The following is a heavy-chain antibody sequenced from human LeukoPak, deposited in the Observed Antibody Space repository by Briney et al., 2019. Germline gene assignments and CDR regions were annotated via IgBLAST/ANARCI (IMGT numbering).Heavy chain of an antibody. CDR3: AKPYYYDSSGYYPFDY. V-gene: IGHV3-30*02. Sequence: GGSLRLSCAASGFTFSSYGMHLVRQAPGKGLEWVAFIRYDGSNKYYADSVKGRFTISRDNSKNTLYLQMNSLRAEDTAVYYRAKPYYYDSSGYYPFDYWGQGTLVTVSS. CDR2: IRYDGSNK. J-gene: IGHJ4*02. D-gene: IGHD3-22*01. CDR1: GFTFSSYG.